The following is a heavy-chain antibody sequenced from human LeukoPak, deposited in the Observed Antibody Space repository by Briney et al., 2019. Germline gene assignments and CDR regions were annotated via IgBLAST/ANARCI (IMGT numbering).Heavy chain of an antibody. Sequence: ASVKVSCKASGYTFTSYGISWVRQAPGQGLEWMGWISAYNGNTNYAQKPQGRVTMTTDTSTSTAYMELRSLRSDDTAVYYCARGSTTIFGVVIISAPDVWGQGTTVTVSS. CDR3: ARGSTTIFGVVIISAPDV. V-gene: IGHV1-18*01. D-gene: IGHD3-3*01. CDR1: GYTFTSYG. J-gene: IGHJ6*02. CDR2: ISAYNGNT.